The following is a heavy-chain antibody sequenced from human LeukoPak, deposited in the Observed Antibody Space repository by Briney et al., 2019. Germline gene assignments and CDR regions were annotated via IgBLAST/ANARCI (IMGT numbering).Heavy chain of an antibody. V-gene: IGHV3-30-3*01. D-gene: IGHD6-19*01. CDR1: GVTFSSYA. J-gene: IGHJ4*02. CDR2: ISYDGSNK. CDR3: ASIRIAVAESSPLFDY. Sequence: GRSLRLSCAASGVTFSSYAMHWVRQAPGKGLEWVAVISYDGSNKYYADSVKGRFTISRDNSKNTLYLQMNSLRAEDTAVYYCASIRIAVAESSPLFDYWGQGTLVTVSS.